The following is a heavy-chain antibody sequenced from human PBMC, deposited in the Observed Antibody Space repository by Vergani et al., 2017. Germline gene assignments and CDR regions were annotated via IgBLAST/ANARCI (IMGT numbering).Heavy chain of an antibody. CDR2: IYHSGST. J-gene: IGHJ4*02. D-gene: IGHD2-15*01. Sequence: QLQLPESGSGLVKPSQTLSLPCAVSGGSISSGGYSWGWLRQPPGKGLEWIGYIYHSGSTYYNPSLKSRVTISVDRSKNQFSLKLSSVTAADTAVYYCARGDCSGGSCPERYYFAYWGQGTLVTVSS. CDR3: ARGDCSGGSCPERYYFAY. V-gene: IGHV4-30-2*01. CDR1: GGSISSGGYS.